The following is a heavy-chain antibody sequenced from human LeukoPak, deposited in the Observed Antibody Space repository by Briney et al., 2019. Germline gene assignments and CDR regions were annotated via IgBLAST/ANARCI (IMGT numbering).Heavy chain of an antibody. D-gene: IGHD6-6*01. Sequence: GGSLRLSCAAPGFTFRIYSMNWVRQAPGKGLEWVSYISSSSSTIYYADSVKGRFTISRDNAKNSLYLQMNSLRAEDTAVYYCARDTDITASVYFFDYWGQGALVTVSS. CDR1: GFTFRIYS. CDR3: ARDTDITASVYFFDY. V-gene: IGHV3-48*04. CDR2: ISSSSSTI. J-gene: IGHJ4*02.